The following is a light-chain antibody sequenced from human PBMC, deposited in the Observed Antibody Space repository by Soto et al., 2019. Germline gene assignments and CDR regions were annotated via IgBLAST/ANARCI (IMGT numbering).Light chain of an antibody. CDR3: CSYGGSRNYV. CDR1: ISDIGGYNF. J-gene: IGLJ1*01. V-gene: IGLV2-8*01. CDR2: QVS. Sequence: QSALTQPPSASGSPGQSVTISCTGTISDIGGYNFVSWYRHHPGKAPQLLIYQVSQRPSGVPDRFSGSKSGNTASLTVSGLQAEDEAEYYCCSYGGSRNYVFGTGTKVTVL.